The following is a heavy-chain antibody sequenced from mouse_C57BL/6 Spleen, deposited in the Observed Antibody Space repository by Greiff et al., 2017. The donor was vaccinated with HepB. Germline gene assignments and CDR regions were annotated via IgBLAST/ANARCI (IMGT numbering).Heavy chain of an antibody. D-gene: IGHD1-1*01. CDR1: GYSITSGYY. CDR2: ISYDGSN. J-gene: IGHJ1*03. V-gene: IGHV3-6*01. Sequence: ESGPGLVKPSQSLSLTCSVTGYSITSGYYWNWIRQFPGNKLEWMGYISYDGSNNYNPSLKNRISITRDTSKNQFFLKLNSVTTEDTATYYCARAPSTVVAPYFDVWGTGTTVTVSS. CDR3: ARAPSTVVAPYFDV.